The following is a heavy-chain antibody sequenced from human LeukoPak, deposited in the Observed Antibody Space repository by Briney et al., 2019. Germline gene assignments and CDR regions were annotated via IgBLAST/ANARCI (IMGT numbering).Heavy chain of an antibody. V-gene: IGHV1-2*02. CDR3: ARVGLRYFDWFYY. J-gene: IGHJ5*01. CDR2: INPDSGGT. CDR1: GYTFTGYY. D-gene: IGHD3-9*01. Sequence: ASVKVSCTASGYTFTGYYMHWVRQAPGQGLEWMGWINPDSGGTNYAQKFQGRVTMTRDTSISTAYMELSRLRSDDTAVYYCARVGLRYFDWFYYWGQGTLVTVSS.